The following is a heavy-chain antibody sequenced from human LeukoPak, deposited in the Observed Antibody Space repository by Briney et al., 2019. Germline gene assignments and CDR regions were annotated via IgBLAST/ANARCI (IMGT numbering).Heavy chain of an antibody. J-gene: IGHJ3*02. Sequence: GGSLRLSCAASGFTFSDHYMDWVRQAPGKGLEWVGRTRNKANSYTTEYAASVKDRFTISRDDSEKSLYLQMNSLKTEDTAAYYCARVRYCSSTTCRGAFDIWGQGTMVTVSS. CDR2: TRNKANSYTT. CDR1: GFTFSDHY. D-gene: IGHD2-2*01. CDR3: ARVRYCSSTTCRGAFDI. V-gene: IGHV3-72*01.